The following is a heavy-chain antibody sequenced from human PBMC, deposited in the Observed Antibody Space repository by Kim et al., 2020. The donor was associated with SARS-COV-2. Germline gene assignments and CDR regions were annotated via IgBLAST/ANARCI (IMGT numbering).Heavy chain of an antibody. CDR1: GGSISSGGYY. J-gene: IGHJ4*02. V-gene: IGHV4-31*03. CDR3: ASIYFGDLLIDY. CDR2: IYHTGAA. Sequence: SETLSLTCTVSGGSISSGGYYWNWIRQHPGKGLEWIGHIYHTGAAYYNPSLRSRIIISRDTSKNQFSLRLSSVTAADTAFYYCASIYFGDLLIDYWGQGTLVTVSS. D-gene: IGHD3-10*01.